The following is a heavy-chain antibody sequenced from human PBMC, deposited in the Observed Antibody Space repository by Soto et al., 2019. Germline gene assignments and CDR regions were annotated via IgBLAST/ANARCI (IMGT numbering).Heavy chain of an antibody. CDR1: GFTFSSYG. CDR3: AKAIDYDSSGYYRPTDAFDI. J-gene: IGHJ3*02. V-gene: IGHV3-30*18. CDR2: ISYDGSNK. Sequence: QVQLVESGGGVVQPGRSLRLSCAASGFTFSSYGMHWVRQAPGKGLEWVAVISYDGSNKYYADSVKGRFTISRDNSKNTLYLQMNSLRAEDTAVYYCAKAIDYDSSGYYRPTDAFDIWGQGTMVTVSS. D-gene: IGHD3-22*01.